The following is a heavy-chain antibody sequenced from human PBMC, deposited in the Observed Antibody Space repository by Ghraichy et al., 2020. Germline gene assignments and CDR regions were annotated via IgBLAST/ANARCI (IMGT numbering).Heavy chain of an antibody. CDR3: AKLHGLYYFDY. CDR2: ISGSGGST. V-gene: IGHV3-23*01. J-gene: IGHJ4*02. CDR1: GFTFSSYA. Sequence: GESLNISCAASGFTFSSYAMSWVRQAPGKGLEWVSAISGSGGSTYYADSVKGRFTISRDNSKNTLYLQMNSLRAEDTAVYYCAKLHGLYYFDYWGQGTLVTVSS.